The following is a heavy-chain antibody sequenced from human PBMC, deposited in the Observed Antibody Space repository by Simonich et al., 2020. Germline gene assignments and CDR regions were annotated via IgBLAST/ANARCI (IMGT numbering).Heavy chain of an antibody. CDR2: IYYGGST. V-gene: IGHV4-39*01. D-gene: IGHD6-13*01. Sequence: QLQLQESGPGLVKPSETLSLTCTVSGGSISSSSYYWGWIRQPPGKGLEWIGSIYYGGSTYNHPALRSRVTISVDTSKNQFSLKLSSVTAADTAVYYCARHAGFAFDIWGQGTMVTVSS. J-gene: IGHJ3*02. CDR1: GGSISSSSYY. CDR3: ARHAGFAFDI.